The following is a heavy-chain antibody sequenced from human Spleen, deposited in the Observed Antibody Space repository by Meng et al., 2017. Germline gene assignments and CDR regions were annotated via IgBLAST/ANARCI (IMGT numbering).Heavy chain of an antibody. CDR1: GYTFIMYY. V-gene: IGHV1-46*03. CDR2: ISPSGDGT. Sequence: QVQLVQSGAEVKKPGSSLKVSCKATGYTFIMYYMYWVRQAPGQGLEWMGIISPSGDGTTYAQRFQGRFTMTTDMSTSTVYMELSSLRSEDTAVYYCARGPEGGYDYFDYWGQGTLVTVSS. J-gene: IGHJ4*02. CDR3: ARGPEGGYDYFDY. D-gene: IGHD5-12*01.